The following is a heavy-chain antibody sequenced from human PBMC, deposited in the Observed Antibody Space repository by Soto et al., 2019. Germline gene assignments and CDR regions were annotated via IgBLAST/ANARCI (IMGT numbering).Heavy chain of an antibody. V-gene: IGHV4-59*01. CDR1: GGSISGYY. D-gene: IGHD3-10*01. CDR3: ARVLRGSGTYPFDI. Sequence: QVQLQESGPGLVKPSETLSLTCTVSGGSISGYYWSWIRQPPGQGLECIGYIYYSGSTNYNPSLKSRVTISVDTSKNQFSLILNSVTAADTAVYYCARVLRGSGTYPFDIWGQGTMVTVSS. CDR2: IYYSGST. J-gene: IGHJ3*02.